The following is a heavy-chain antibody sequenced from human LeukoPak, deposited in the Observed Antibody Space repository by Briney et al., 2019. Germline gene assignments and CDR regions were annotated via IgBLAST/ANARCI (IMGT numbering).Heavy chain of an antibody. J-gene: IGHJ4*02. D-gene: IGHD3-3*01. CDR2: FDPEDGET. Sequence: ASVKVSCKVSGYTLTELSMHWVRQAPGKGLEWMGGFDPEDGETIYAQKFQGRVTMTEDTSTDTAYMELSSLRSEDTAVYYCATSYTIFGVVEYWGQGTLVTVSS. CDR3: ATSYTIFGVVEY. CDR1: GYTLTELS. V-gene: IGHV1-24*01.